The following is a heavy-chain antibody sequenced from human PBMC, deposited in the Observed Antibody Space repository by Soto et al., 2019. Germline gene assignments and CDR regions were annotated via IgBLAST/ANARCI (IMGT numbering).Heavy chain of an antibody. CDR1: GYTFTTYY. CDR3: ARDLKDRDFWSGYSIDY. J-gene: IGHJ4*02. Sequence: VQLVQSGTEVKKPGASVKVSCKASGYTFTTYYMHWVRQAPGQGLEWMGIINPSGGSTSYAQKFQGRVTMTRDTSTSTVYMELSSLRSEDTAVYYCARDLKDRDFWSGYSIDYWGQGTLVIVSS. V-gene: IGHV1-46*01. D-gene: IGHD3-3*01. CDR2: INPSGGST.